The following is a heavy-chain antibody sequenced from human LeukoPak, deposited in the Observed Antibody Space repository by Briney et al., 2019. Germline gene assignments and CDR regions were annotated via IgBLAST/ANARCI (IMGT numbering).Heavy chain of an antibody. CDR3: PTDLSIVGMDV. V-gene: IGHV3-15*01. CDR2: IKSKTDGGTT. J-gene: IGHJ6*02. D-gene: IGHD1-26*01. CDR1: GFTFSNAW. Sequence: GGSLRLSCAASGFTFSNAWMSWVRQAPGKGLEWVGRIKSKTDGGTTDYAAPVKGRFTISRDDSKNTLYLQMNSLKTEGTAVYYCPTDLSIVGMDVWGQGTTVTVS.